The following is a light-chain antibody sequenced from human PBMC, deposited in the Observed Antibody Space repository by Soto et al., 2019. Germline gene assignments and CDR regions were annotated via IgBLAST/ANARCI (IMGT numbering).Light chain of an antibody. CDR1: SSNIGAGYD. V-gene: IGLV1-40*01. Sequence: QSVLTQPPSVSGAPGQRVTISCTGSSSNIGAGYDVHWYQKLPGTAPKPLIYANSNRPSGVPDRFSGSKSGTSASLAITGVQAEDEDDYYCQYYASSRSGNVVFGGGTKLTVL. CDR2: ANS. CDR3: QYYASSRSGNVV. J-gene: IGLJ2*01.